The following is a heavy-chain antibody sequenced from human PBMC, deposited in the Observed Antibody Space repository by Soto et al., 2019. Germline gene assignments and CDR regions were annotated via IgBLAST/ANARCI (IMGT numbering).Heavy chain of an antibody. CDR3: AKPRIVGATSDFDY. V-gene: IGHV3-23*01. Sequence: GGSLRLSCAASGFTFSSYAMSWVRQAPGKGLEWVSGISGSGGSTYYADSVKGRFTISRDNSKNTLYLQMNSLRADDTAVYYCAKPRIVGATSDFDYWGQGTLVTVSS. D-gene: IGHD1-26*01. CDR1: GFTFSSYA. J-gene: IGHJ4*02. CDR2: ISGSGGST.